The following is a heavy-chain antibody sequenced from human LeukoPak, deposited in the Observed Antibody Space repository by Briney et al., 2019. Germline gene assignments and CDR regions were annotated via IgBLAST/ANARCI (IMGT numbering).Heavy chain of an antibody. J-gene: IGHJ5*02. D-gene: IGHD5-24*01. CDR2: ISSSSYI. V-gene: IGHV3-21*01. CDR3: AGGRDGCTFDP. CDR1: GFTFSSYS. Sequence: PGGSLRLSCAASGFTFSSYSMNWVRQAPGKGLEWVSSISSSSYIYYADSVKGRFTISRDNAKNSLYLQMNSLRAEDTAVYYCAGGRDGCTFDPWGQGTLVTVSS.